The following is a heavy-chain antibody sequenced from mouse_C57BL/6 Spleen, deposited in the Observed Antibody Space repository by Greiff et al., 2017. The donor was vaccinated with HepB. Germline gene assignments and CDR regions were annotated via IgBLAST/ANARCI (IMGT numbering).Heavy chain of an antibody. CDR2: ISSGSSTI. CDR1: GFTFSDYG. Sequence: EVMLVESGGGLVKPGGSLKLSCAASGFTFSDYGMHWVRQAPEKGLEWVAYISSGSSTIYYADTVKGRLTISRDNAKNTLFLQMTSLRSDDTAMYYCARPWDCSSSVPFAYWGQGTLVTVSA. V-gene: IGHV5-17*01. J-gene: IGHJ3*01. CDR3: ARPWDCSSSVPFAY. D-gene: IGHD1-1*01.